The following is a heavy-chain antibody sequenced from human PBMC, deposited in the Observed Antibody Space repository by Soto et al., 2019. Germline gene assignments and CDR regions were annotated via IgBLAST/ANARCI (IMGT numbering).Heavy chain of an antibody. CDR1: GFTFSAYW. J-gene: IGHJ4*02. CDR2: INSDGRTT. V-gene: IGHV3-74*01. D-gene: IGHD2-15*01. Sequence: PGGSLRLSCAASGFTFSAYWMHWVRLAPGKGLVWVSRINSDGRTTNYADSVKGRFTISRDNAKNTLYLDMSNLRAEDAAVYYCSKREGCCSGGTCYFDHWSQGTRVTVSS. CDR3: SKREGCCSGGTCYFDH.